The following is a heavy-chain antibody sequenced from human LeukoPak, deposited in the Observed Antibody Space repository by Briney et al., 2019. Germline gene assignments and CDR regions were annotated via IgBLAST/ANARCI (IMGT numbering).Heavy chain of an antibody. D-gene: IGHD6-19*01. CDR3: ATLHSNGWPWGDY. Sequence: GGSLRLSCAASGFTFSSYSMNWVRQAPGKGLEWVSSISSSSSYIYYADSVKGRFTISRDNAKNSLYLQMNSLRAEDTAVYYCATLHSNGWPWGDYWGQGTLVTVSS. CDR2: ISSSSSYI. J-gene: IGHJ4*02. CDR1: GFTFSSYS. V-gene: IGHV3-21*01.